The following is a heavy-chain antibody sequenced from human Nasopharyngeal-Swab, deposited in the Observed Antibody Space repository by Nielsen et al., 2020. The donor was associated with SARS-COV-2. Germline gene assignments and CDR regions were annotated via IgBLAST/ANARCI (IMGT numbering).Heavy chain of an antibody. V-gene: IGHV4-59*01. CDR2: IYYSGSS. CDR1: GASLSYFY. J-gene: IGHJ5*02. Sequence: SETLSLTCTVSGASLSYFYWSWIRQPPGKGLEWIGYIYYSGSSDYNPSLKSRVTISVDTSKNQFSLRLTSVTAADTAVYYCAKEGATGWFDPCGQGTLVTVSS. CDR3: AKEGATGWFDP.